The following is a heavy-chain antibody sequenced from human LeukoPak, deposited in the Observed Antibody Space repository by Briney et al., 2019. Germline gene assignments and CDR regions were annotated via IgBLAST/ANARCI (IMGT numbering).Heavy chain of an antibody. J-gene: IGHJ4*02. CDR2: ISGSGSST. CDR3: ARYIATAGHLAFDY. V-gene: IGHV3-23*01. D-gene: IGHD6-13*01. Sequence: PGGSLRLSCAASGFTFINYAMSWVRQAPGKGLEWVSVISGSGSSTYYADSVKGRFTISRDNAKNSLYLQMNSLRAEDTAVYYCARYIATAGHLAFDYWGQGILVTVSS. CDR1: GFTFINYA.